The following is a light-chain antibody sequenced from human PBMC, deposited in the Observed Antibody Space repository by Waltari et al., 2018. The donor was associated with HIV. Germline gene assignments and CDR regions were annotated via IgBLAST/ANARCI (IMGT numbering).Light chain of an antibody. J-gene: IGLJ2*01. CDR3: SSYTSSSTPVV. V-gene: IGLV2-14*01. Sequence: QPAYVSGSPGQSITISCTGTSSDIGTYNYVSWYQQHPGKAPKLTIYDVSNRPSGVSNRFSGSKSGDPASLTSSGLQAEDEADYYCSSYTSSSTPVVFGGGTKLTVL. CDR1: SSDIGTYNY. CDR2: DVS.